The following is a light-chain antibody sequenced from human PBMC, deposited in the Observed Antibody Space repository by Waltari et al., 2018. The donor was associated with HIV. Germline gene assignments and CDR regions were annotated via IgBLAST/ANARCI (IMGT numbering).Light chain of an antibody. CDR1: QSTNKW. CDR2: KTA. J-gene: IGKJ2*01. Sequence: DIQMTQSPSTLSASVGDRVTIPCRASQSTNKWLAWYQHKPGQAPKLLIYKTARLDSGVPSRFSGSGSGTEFTLTISSLQPDDVATYYCHQYKGSAFGQGTKLEI. CDR3: HQYKGSA. V-gene: IGKV1-5*03.